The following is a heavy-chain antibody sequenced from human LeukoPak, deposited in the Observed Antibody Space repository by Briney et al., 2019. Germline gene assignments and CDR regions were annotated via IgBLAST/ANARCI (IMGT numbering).Heavy chain of an antibody. CDR2: IRSKAYGGTP. Sequence: GGSLRLSCTASGFTFGDYAMSWVRQAPGKGLEWVGFIRSKAYGGTPEYAASVKGRFTISRADSKSIAYLQMNSLKTEDTAVYYCTRYGGYYDFWSGYHRNWFDPWGQGTLVTVSS. J-gene: IGHJ5*02. D-gene: IGHD3-3*01. CDR1: GFTFGDYA. V-gene: IGHV3-49*04. CDR3: TRYGGYYDFWSGYHRNWFDP.